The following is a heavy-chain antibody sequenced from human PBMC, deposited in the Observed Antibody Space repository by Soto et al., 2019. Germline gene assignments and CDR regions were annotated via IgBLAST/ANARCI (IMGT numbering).Heavy chain of an antibody. CDR3: ARFASINSITMIYYGMDV. J-gene: IGHJ6*02. Sequence: GASVKVSCKASGYTFTNYYMHWVRQAPGQGLEWMGIINPSGGSASYAQKFQGRVTMTRDTSTSTVYMELSSLRSEDTAVYYCARFASINSITMIYYGMDVWGQGTTVTVSS. V-gene: IGHV1-46*01. CDR2: INPSGGSA. D-gene: IGHD3-22*01. CDR1: GYTFTNYY.